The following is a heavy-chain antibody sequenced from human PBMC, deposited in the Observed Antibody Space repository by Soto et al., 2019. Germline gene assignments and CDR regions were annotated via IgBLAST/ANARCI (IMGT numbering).Heavy chain of an antibody. CDR2: ISGSGGST. CDR1: GFTFSSYA. CDR3: AKVVGYDFWSGYYPFDY. Sequence: GVSLRLSCAASGFTFSSYAMSWVRQAPGKGLEWVSAISGSGGSTYYADSVKGRFTISRDNSKNTLYLQMNSLRAEDTAVYYCAKVVGYDFWSGYYPFDYWGQGTLVTVSS. D-gene: IGHD3-3*01. J-gene: IGHJ4*02. V-gene: IGHV3-23*01.